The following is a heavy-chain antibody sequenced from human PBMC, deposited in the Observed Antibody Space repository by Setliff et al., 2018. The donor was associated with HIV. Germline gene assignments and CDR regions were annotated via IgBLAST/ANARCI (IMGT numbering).Heavy chain of an antibody. CDR2: INVDGSSI. D-gene: IGHD6-6*01. CDR3: ARLPQDVRSSIDF. CDR1: GFTFTDYW. Sequence: GSLRLSCAASGFTFTDYWMHWVRQVPGQGLVWVSRINVDGSSISYADSVKGRFTISRDNAKNTLFLQMNSLRAADTAVYYCARLPQDVRSSIDFWGQGTLVTVS. J-gene: IGHJ4*02. V-gene: IGHV3-74*01.